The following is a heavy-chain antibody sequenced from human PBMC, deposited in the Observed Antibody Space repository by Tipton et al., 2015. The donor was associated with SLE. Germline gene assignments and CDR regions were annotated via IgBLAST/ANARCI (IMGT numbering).Heavy chain of an antibody. Sequence: TLSLTCTVSGGSISGYYWSWIRQPPGKGLEWIGEINHSGSTNYNPSLKSRVTISVDTSKNQFSLKLSSVTAADTAVYYCARSDSSGYPHYWGQGTLVTVSS. J-gene: IGHJ4*02. CDR1: GGSISGYY. CDR3: ARSDSSGYPHY. D-gene: IGHD3-22*01. CDR2: INHSGST. V-gene: IGHV4-34*01.